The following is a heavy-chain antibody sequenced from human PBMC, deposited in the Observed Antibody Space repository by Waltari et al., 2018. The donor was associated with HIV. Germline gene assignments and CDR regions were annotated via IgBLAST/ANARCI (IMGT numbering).Heavy chain of an antibody. CDR2: FDPKNGKP. CDR1: GLPLSHLS. CDR3: VTLYNESPLYSNF. J-gene: IGHJ1*01. V-gene: IGHV1-24*01. D-gene: IGHD2-15*01. Sequence: QLIQSTSALTRHGASVTIPCQVSGLPLSHLSMQWVRVGRGQRLAWMGGFDPKNGKPVYSQRFWGRVSLAEDTSEDTAFLELTRLTSDDTAVYFCVTLYNESPLYSNFWGQGTLVTV.